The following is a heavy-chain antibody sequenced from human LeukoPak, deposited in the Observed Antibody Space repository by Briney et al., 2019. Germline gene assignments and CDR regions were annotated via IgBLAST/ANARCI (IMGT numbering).Heavy chain of an antibody. CDR2: ISGSSTSI. J-gene: IGHJ4*02. D-gene: IGHD3-22*01. CDR3: AREALDYYDNSGYSY. CDR1: GFSFSSYT. Sequence: GGSLRLSCAASGFSFSSYTMNWVRQAPGKGLEWVSSISGSSTSIYYADSVKGRFTISRDNAKNSLYLQMNSLRAEDTAVYYCAREALDYYDNSGYSYWGQGTLVTVSS. V-gene: IGHV3-21*01.